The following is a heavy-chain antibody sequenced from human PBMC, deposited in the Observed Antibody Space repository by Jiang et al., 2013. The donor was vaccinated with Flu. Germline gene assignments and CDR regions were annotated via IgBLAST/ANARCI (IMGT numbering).Heavy chain of an antibody. CDR3: ARRFIVVVTGGWFDP. Sequence: LLKPSETLSLTCTVSGGSISSSSYYWGWIRQPPGKGLEWIGSIYYSGSTYYNPSLKSRVTISVDTSKNQFSLKLSSVTAADTAVYYCARRFIVVVTGGWFDPWGQGTLVTVSS. D-gene: IGHD2-21*02. CDR1: GGSISSSSYY. CDR2: IYYSGST. V-gene: IGHV4-39*01. J-gene: IGHJ5*02.